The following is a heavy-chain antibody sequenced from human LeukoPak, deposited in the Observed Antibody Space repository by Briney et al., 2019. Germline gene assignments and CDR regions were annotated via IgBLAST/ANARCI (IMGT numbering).Heavy chain of an antibody. CDR1: GFTFSSYW. V-gene: IGHV3-7*01. Sequence: PGGSLRLSCAASGFTFSSYWMSWVRQAPGKGLEWVANIKQDGSEEYYVDSVKGRFTISRDNSKNTLYLQMNSLRAEDTAVYYCAKDLIAAAGTGDYFDYWGQGTLVTVSS. CDR3: AKDLIAAAGTGDYFDY. J-gene: IGHJ4*02. D-gene: IGHD6-13*01. CDR2: IKQDGSEE.